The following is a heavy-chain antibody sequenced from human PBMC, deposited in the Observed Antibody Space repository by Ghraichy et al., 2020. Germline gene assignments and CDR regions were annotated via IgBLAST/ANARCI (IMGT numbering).Heavy chain of an antibody. Sequence: LSLTCAASGFTVSSNYMSWVRQAPGKGLEWVSVIYSGGGGSTYYADSVKGRFTISRDNSNNTLFLQMNSLRAEDTAVYYCARDEYCSGGSCRERAFDIWGQGTMVTVSS. V-gene: IGHV3-53*01. CDR2: IYSGGGGST. CDR3: ARDEYCSGGSCRERAFDI. CDR1: GFTVSSNY. D-gene: IGHD2-15*01. J-gene: IGHJ3*02.